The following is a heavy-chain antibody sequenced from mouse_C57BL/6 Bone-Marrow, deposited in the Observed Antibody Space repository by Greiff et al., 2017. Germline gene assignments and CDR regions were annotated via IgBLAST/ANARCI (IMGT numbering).Heavy chain of an antibody. D-gene: IGHD1-1*01. J-gene: IGHJ1*03. V-gene: IGHV1-81*01. CDR3: ANYYGSSYWYFDV. CDR1: GYTFTSYG. Sequence: QLQQSGAELARPGASVKLSCKASGYTFTSYGISWVKQRTGQGLEWIGEIYPRSGNTYYNEKFKGKATLTADKSSSTAYMELRSLTSEDSAVYFCANYYGSSYWYFDVWGTGTTVTVSS. CDR2: IYPRSGNT.